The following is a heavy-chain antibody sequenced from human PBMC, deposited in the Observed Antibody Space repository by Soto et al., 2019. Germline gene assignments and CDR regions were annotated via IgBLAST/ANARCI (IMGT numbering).Heavy chain of an antibody. D-gene: IGHD3-10*01. J-gene: IGHJ5*02. V-gene: IGHV4-4*02. Sequence: SETLSLTCTFSGGSISSSNWWSWVRQPPGKGLEWIGEIYHSGSTNSNPSLKSRVTISVDTSKNQFSLKLSSVTAADTAVYYCARDRYYYGSGSYRFDPWGQGTLVTVSS. CDR3: ARDRYYYGSGSYRFDP. CDR2: IYHSGST. CDR1: GGSISSSNW.